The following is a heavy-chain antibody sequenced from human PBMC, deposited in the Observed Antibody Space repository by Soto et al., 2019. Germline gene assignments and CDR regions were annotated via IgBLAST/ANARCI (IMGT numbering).Heavy chain of an antibody. CDR3: ARGEDAFFYYGLDV. V-gene: IGHV4-59*01. Sequence: SSETLSLTCTVSGGSITSSYWSWLRRPPGKGLEWIAYIYDTGISGYTPSTSYNPSLKSRVTMSVDTSKSQFSLKLTAVTAADTAGYYCARGEDAFFYYGLDVWGQGITVTVSS. CDR1: GGSITSSY. J-gene: IGHJ6*02. CDR2: IYDTGISGYTPST.